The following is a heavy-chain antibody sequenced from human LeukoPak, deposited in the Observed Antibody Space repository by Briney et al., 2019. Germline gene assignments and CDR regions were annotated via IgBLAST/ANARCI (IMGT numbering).Heavy chain of an antibody. CDR1: GLTVSSNY. CDR2: VYPDGNT. J-gene: IGHJ2*01. D-gene: IGHD4-17*01. Sequence: RGSLRLSCVASGLTVSSNYMSWVRQVPGRGLEWVSVVYPDGNTYYADSAKGRFAISTDISKNTLFLQMDSLRAEDTAVYYCARLLTTAIRWAWYFDLWGRGTLVTVSS. CDR3: ARLLTTAIRWAWYFDL. V-gene: IGHV3-66*04.